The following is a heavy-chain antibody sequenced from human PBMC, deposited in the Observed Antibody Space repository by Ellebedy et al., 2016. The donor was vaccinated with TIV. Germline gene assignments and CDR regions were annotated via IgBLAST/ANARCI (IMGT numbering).Heavy chain of an antibody. V-gene: IGHV1-2*02. J-gene: IGHJ4*02. CDR2: INPNSGGT. CDR3: ARRPLVTGALDY. Sequence: ASVKVSCKASGYTFTGYYMHWVRQAPGQGLEWMGWINPNSGGTNYAQKFQGRVTMTRDTSISTAYMELSRLRSDDTAVYYCARRPLVTGALDYWGQGTLVTVSS. D-gene: IGHD2-8*02. CDR1: GYTFTGYY.